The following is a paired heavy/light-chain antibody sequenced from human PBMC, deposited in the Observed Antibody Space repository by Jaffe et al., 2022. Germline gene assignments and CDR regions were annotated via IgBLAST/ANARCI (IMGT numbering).Light chain of an antibody. J-gene: IGLJ3*02. CDR3: QSYDSSLSGFWV. Sequence: QSVLTQPPSVSGAPGQRVTISCTGSSSNIGAGYDVHWYQQLPGTAPKLLIYGNSNRPSGVPDRFSGSKSGTSASLAITGLQAEDEADYYCQSYDSSLSGFWVFGGGTKLTVL. CDR1: SSNIGAGYD. CDR2: GNS. V-gene: IGLV1-40*01.
Heavy chain of an antibody. Sequence: QVQLQESGPGLVKPSETLSLTCAVSGYSISSGYYWGWIRQPPGKGLEWIGSIYHSGSTYYNPSLKSRVTISVDTSKNQFSLKLSSVTAADTAVYYCARHLGWEQQLANWFDPWGQGTLVTVSS. D-gene: IGHD6-13*01. V-gene: IGHV4-38-2*01. J-gene: IGHJ5*02. CDR1: GYSISSGYY. CDR3: ARHLGWEQQLANWFDP. CDR2: IYHSGST.